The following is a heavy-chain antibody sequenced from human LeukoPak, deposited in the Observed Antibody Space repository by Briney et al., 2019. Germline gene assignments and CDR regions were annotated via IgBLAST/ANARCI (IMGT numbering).Heavy chain of an antibody. Sequence: TSSETLSLTCTVSGGSISSYYWSWIRQPPGKGLEWIGYIYYSGSTSYNPSLKSRVTISVDTSKSQFSLKLSSVTAADTAVYYCARSVIAYNWFDPWGQGTLVTVSS. V-gene: IGHV4-59*08. CDR3: ARSVIAYNWFDP. CDR1: GGSISSYY. D-gene: IGHD3-3*02. J-gene: IGHJ5*02. CDR2: IYYSGST.